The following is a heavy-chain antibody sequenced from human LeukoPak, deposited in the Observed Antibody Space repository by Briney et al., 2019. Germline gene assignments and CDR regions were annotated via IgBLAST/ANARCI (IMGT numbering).Heavy chain of an antibody. J-gene: IGHJ4*02. CDR2: ISWNSGVI. CDR1: GFTFNNYA. Sequence: GRSLRLSCAASGFTFNNYAIHWGRQAPGKGLEGVSGISWNSGVIDYADSVKGRFTISRDNAKNSLYLQMNSLRAEDTALYYCAKGDSGGNSSPPFDYWGQGTLVTVSS. V-gene: IGHV3-9*01. D-gene: IGHD4-23*01. CDR3: AKGDSGGNSSPPFDY.